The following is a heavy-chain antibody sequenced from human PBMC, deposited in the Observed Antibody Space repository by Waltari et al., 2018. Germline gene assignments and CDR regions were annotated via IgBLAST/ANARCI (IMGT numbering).Heavy chain of an antibody. CDR1: GYTFSSYG. CDR3: ARHEPNNYFYAMDV. Sequence: QARLVQSRPEVKKPGASVKVSCKASGYTFSSYGVSWVRQAPGQGLEWMGWISANTGDTNYGQKFQGRVTMTTDTSTRTAYMEVRSLRADDTAVYYCARHEPNNYFYAMDVWGQGTTVT. V-gene: IGHV1-18*01. J-gene: IGHJ6*02. CDR2: ISANTGDT.